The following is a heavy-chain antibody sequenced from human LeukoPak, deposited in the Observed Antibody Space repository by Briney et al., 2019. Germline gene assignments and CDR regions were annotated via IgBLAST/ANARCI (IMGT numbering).Heavy chain of an antibody. CDR1: GFTFSSYG. CDR2: IWYDGSNK. V-gene: IGHV3-33*06. J-gene: IGHJ4*02. CDR3: AKDRGFGELLSYNFDY. D-gene: IGHD3-10*01. Sequence: PGRSLRLSCAASGFTFSSYGMHWVRQAPGKGLEWVAVIWYDGSNKYYADSVKGRFTISRDNSKNTLYLQMNSLRAEDTAVYYCAKDRGFGELLSYNFDYWGQGTLVTVSS.